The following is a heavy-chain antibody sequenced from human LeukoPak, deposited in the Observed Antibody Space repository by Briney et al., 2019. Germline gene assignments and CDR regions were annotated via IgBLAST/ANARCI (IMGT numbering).Heavy chain of an antibody. J-gene: IGHJ4*02. Sequence: PGGSLRVSCAASGFTFTKYWMAWVRQAPAKGLEWVASIHQDGSETHSIDSGRFTISRDNAKNSLYLQMNSLRDEDTAVYYCANTVGHYSHNWGQGTLVTVSS. D-gene: IGHD4-11*01. CDR2: IHQDGSET. V-gene: IGHV3-7*05. CDR1: GFTFTKYW. CDR3: ANTVGHYSHN.